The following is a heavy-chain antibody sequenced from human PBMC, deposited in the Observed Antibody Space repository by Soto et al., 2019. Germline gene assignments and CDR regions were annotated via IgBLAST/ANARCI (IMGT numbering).Heavy chain of an antibody. D-gene: IGHD1-26*01. V-gene: IGHV4-59*08. J-gene: IGHJ6*02. CDR3: VRQGIDYLHGLVDV. CDR1: SGPTRSHN. Sequence: QVQVQQSGPRLVKPSETLSLTCTVSSGPTRSHNWGWIRQSPGRGLEWIGYVYYTGGTSYNPSLNSRVTISAATSTNPISLPLSSVPAADTAIYYCVRQGIDYLHGLVDVWGQGTAVSVSS. CDR2: VYYTGGT.